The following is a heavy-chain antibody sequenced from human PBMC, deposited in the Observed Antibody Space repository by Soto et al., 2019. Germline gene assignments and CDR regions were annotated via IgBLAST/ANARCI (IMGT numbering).Heavy chain of an antibody. CDR1: GGSISGYY. CDR3: ARDLRGYCGTDCYPLDV. J-gene: IGHJ6*02. CDR2: MYNTGST. D-gene: IGHD2-21*02. V-gene: IGHV4-59*01. Sequence: SETLSLTCTVSGGSISGYYWSWIRQPPGKGLEWIGYMYNTGSTVYNPSFKSRVTISVDTSKNQFSLKLNSVTAADTAVYYCARDLRGYCGTDCYPLDVWGQWTTVT.